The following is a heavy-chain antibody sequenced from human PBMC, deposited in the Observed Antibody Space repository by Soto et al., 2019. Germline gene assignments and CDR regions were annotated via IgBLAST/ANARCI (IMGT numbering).Heavy chain of an antibody. CDR1: GYTFTSYG. Sequence: QVQLVQSGAEVKKPWASVKVSCKASGYTFTSYGISWVRQAPGQSLEWMGWISAYNGNTNYAQKLQGRVTMTTGRSPSTAYMELRSMRPDETAVHYCARKSSGWYHYRGQGPLVTVSS. J-gene: IGHJ4*02. CDR2: ISAYNGNT. D-gene: IGHD6-19*01. CDR3: ARKSSGWYHY. V-gene: IGHV1-18*01.